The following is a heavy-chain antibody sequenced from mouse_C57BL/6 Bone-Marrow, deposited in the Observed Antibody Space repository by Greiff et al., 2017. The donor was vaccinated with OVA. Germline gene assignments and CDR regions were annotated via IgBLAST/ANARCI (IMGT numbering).Heavy chain of an antibody. J-gene: IGHJ3*01. D-gene: IGHD3-2*02. CDR1: GFNIKDTY. V-gene: IGHV14-3*01. CDR3: ARREKQLRRRSWFAY. Sequence: VQLQQSVAELVRPGASVKLSCTASGFNIKDTYMHWVKQRPEQGLEWIGRIDPANGDTKYAPKFQGKATITADTSSNTAYLQLSSLTSEDTAIDYGARREKQLRRRSWFAYWGQGTLVTVSA. CDR2: IDPANGDT.